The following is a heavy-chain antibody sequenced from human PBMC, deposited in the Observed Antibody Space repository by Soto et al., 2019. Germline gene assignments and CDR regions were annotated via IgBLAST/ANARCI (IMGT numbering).Heavy chain of an antibody. D-gene: IGHD1-26*01. CDR1: GYSFTSYW. V-gene: IGHV5-10-1*01. Sequence: GESLKISCKAFGYSFTSYWITWVRHLPGKGLEWMGRIDPSDSQTNYGPSYQGRVNMSVDTSTATAYLQLNRLTTPDTAMYYCARQWSLGSYSDHWGQGTLVTVSS. CDR3: ARQWSLGSYSDH. J-gene: IGHJ5*02. CDR2: IDPSDSQT.